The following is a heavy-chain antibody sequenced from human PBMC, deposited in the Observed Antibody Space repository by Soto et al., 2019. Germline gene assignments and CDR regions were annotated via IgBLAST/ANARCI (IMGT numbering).Heavy chain of an antibody. CDR1: GGTFSSYA. CDR3: ASHGITGTWVYCYGMDV. J-gene: IGHJ6*02. Sequence: QVQLVQSGAEVKKPGSSVKVSCKASGGTFSSYAISWVRQAPGQGLEWMGGIIPTSDTADYAQKFQGRVTITADESTSTAYMERSSLRTEDTAVYSCASHGITGTWVYCYGMDVWRQGTTVTVS. CDR2: IIPTSDTA. D-gene: IGHD1-7*01. V-gene: IGHV1-69*12.